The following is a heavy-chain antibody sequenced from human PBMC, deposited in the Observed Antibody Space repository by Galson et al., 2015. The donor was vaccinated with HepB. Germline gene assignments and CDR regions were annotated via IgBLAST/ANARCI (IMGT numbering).Heavy chain of an antibody. CDR2: IYYRGST. V-gene: IGHV4-59*08. J-gene: IGHJ6*02. D-gene: IGHD2-2*01. Sequence: SETLSLTCTVSGGSISSYYWSWIRQPPGKGLEWIGYIYYRGSTNYNPSLKSRVTISVDTSKNQFSLKLSSVTAADTAVYYCARHGRRGQYQLLEGGMDVWGQGTTVTVSS. CDR3: ARHGRRGQYQLLEGGMDV. CDR1: GGSISSYY.